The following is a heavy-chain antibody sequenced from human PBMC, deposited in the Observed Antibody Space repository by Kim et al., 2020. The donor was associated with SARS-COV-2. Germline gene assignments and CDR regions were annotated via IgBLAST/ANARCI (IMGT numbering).Heavy chain of an antibody. D-gene: IGHD2-2*01. Sequence: SETLSLTCAVYGGSFSGYYWSWIRQPPGKGLEWIGEINHSGSTNYNPSLKSRVTISVDTSKNQFSLKLSSVTAADTAVYYCARGGYIVVVPAAMRGFTWYFDLWGRGTLVTVSS. V-gene: IGHV4-34*01. CDR2: INHSGST. CDR1: GGSFSGYY. CDR3: ARGGYIVVVPAAMRGFTWYFDL. J-gene: IGHJ2*01.